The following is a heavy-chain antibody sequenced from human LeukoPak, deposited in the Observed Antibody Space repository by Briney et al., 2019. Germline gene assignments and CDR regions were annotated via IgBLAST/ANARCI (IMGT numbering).Heavy chain of an antibody. Sequence: SETLSLTCSVSGGSISSSSYYWGWIRQPPGKGLEWIGSIYYSGSTYYNPSLKSRVTISVDTSKNQFSLKLSSVTAADTAVYYCARAGGSLAGPAAPRFDPWGQGTLVTVSS. CDR3: ARAGGSLAGPAAPRFDP. J-gene: IGHJ5*02. CDR1: GGSISSSSYY. D-gene: IGHD2-2*01. CDR2: IYYSGST. V-gene: IGHV4-39*01.